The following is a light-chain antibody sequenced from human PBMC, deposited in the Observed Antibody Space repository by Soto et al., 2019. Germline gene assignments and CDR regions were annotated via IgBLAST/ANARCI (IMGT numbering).Light chain of an antibody. J-gene: IGLJ1*01. Sequence: QSALTQPPSASGSPGQSVTISCTGTSSDVGTYDYVSWYQQHPGKAPKLMIYEVTKRPSGVPDRFSGSKSGNTASLTVAGLLAEDEAEYYRHSYAGSNGVFGTGTKVTGL. CDR1: SSDVGTYDY. CDR3: HSYAGSNGV. V-gene: IGLV2-8*01. CDR2: EVT.